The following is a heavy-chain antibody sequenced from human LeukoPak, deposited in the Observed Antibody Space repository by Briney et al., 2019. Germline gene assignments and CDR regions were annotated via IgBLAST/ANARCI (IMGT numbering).Heavy chain of an antibody. CDR2: IKSDGCDT. CDR1: GFPYRRRW. Sequence: GGSLRLSCAASGFPYRRRWMHWVRRCTGKAVEWVSRIKSDGCDTQYADSVKGRFTISRDNAHNTLYLQMTSLRPEDTAIYYCARVISYFDLWGQGALVTASS. J-gene: IGHJ4*02. D-gene: IGHD3-3*02. V-gene: IGHV3-74*01. CDR3: ARVISYFDL.